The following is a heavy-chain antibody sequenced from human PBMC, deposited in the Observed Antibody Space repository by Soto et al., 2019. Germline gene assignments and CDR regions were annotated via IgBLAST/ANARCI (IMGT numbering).Heavy chain of an antibody. Sequence: LSLTCTVSGGSISSGGYYWSWIRQHPGKGLEWIGYIYYSGSTYYNPSLKSRVTISVDTSKNQFSLKLSSVTAADTAVYYCARENRYSSSWNYYYGMDVWGQGTTVTVSS. CDR1: GGSISSGGYY. D-gene: IGHD6-6*01. CDR2: IYYSGST. J-gene: IGHJ6*02. V-gene: IGHV4-31*03. CDR3: ARENRYSSSWNYYYGMDV.